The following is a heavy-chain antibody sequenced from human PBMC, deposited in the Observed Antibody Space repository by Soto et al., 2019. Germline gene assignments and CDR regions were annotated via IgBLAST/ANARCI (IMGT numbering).Heavy chain of an antibody. D-gene: IGHD2-15*01. CDR1: GGSISSGGYY. V-gene: IGHV4-31*03. J-gene: IGHJ5*02. CDR3: ARAGVVVVAATVMGFDP. Sequence: QVQLQESGPGLVKPSQTLSLTCTVSGGSISSGGYYWSWIRQHPGKGLEWIGYIYYSGSTYYNPSLMSRVTISVDTSKNQFSLKLSSVTAADTAVYYCARAGVVVVAATVMGFDPWGQGTLVTVSS. CDR2: IYYSGST.